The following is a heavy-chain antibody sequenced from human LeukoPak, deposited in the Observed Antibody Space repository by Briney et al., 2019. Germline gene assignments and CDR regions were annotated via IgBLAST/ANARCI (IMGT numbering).Heavy chain of an antibody. D-gene: IGHD1-26*01. V-gene: IGHV4-59*08. J-gene: IGHJ6*02. Sequence: SETLSLTCTVSGGSISSSYWSWIRQPPGRGLEWIGDFYYRGSTNYKPSLKSRVTISGDTSKNQVSLKLTSVTAADTAVYYCARLAQGGYYSYYALDLWGLGITVTVSS. CDR3: ARLAQGGYYSYYALDL. CDR2: FYYRGST. CDR1: GGSISSSY.